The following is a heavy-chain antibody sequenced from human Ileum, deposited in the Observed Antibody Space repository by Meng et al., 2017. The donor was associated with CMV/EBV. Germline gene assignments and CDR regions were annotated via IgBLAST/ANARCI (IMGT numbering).Heavy chain of an antibody. CDR1: GGSFNGCY. V-gene: IGHV4-34*01. CDR3: ARAHCNRVNCYFRFDP. J-gene: IGHJ5*02. CDR2: INHSGDT. D-gene: IGHD2-21*02. Sequence: YGGSFNGCYWTWIRQSPGKGLSWIGEINHSGDTNYNPSLKRRAIISLDRSNNQLSLNLASVSGADTAVYYCARAHCNRVNCYFRFDPWGQGTLVTVSS.